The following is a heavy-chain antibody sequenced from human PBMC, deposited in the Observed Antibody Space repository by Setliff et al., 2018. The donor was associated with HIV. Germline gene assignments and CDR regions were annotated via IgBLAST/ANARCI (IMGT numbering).Heavy chain of an antibody. CDR1: GETFNDFY. Sequence: SETLSLTCAVYGETFNDFYWSWIRQAPGKGLEWIGEIKPSEGTNNNPSLKSRVTMSVDTSKKQFSLKVNSVTAADTAVYFCARYHYGVDWFDPWGRGTLVTVSS. D-gene: IGHD3-10*01. CDR2: IKPSEGT. J-gene: IGHJ5*02. CDR3: ARYHYGVDWFDP. V-gene: IGHV4-34*10.